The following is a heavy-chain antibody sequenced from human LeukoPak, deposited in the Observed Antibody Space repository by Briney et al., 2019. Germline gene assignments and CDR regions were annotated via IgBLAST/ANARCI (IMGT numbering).Heavy chain of an antibody. V-gene: IGHV3-48*01. CDR2: ISSSSSTI. J-gene: IGHJ4*02. D-gene: IGHD2-2*01. CDR3: ARRTVYCSSTSCSN. Sequence: GGSLRLSCAPSEFTFSSYSMNWVRHAPGNGLGWVSYISSSSSTIYYADSVKGRFTISRDNAKNSLYLQMNSLRAEDTAVYYCARRTVYCSSTSCSNWGQGTLVTVSS. CDR1: EFTFSSYS.